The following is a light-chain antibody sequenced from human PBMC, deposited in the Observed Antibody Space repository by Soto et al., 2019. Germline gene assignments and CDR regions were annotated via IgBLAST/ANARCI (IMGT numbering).Light chain of an antibody. CDR3: QQYNSYPWT. Sequence: DIQMTQSHSTLSASVGDRVTITCRASRSINTWLAWYQQKPGKAPQVLIYDASSLQSGVPSRFSGSGSGTEFTLTISSLQPDDFATYYCQQYNSYPWTFGQGTKVDIK. J-gene: IGKJ1*01. CDR1: RSINTW. V-gene: IGKV1-5*01. CDR2: DAS.